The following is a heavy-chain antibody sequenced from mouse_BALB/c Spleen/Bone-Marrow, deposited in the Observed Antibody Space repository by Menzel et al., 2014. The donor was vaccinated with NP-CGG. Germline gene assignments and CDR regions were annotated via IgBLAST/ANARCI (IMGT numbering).Heavy chain of an antibody. CDR3: TRERDYDGGYYFDY. Sequence: EVKLMESGGGVVQPGVSRKLSCAASGFNFSDYGMAWVRLAPGKGPEWVAFFSNLAYSIYYADTVTGRFTISRENAKNTLYLEMRRMRFEDTAMYYCTRERDYDGGYYFDYWGQGTTLTVSS. J-gene: IGHJ2*01. CDR1: GFNFSDYG. CDR2: FSNLAYSI. D-gene: IGHD2-4*01. V-gene: IGHV5-15*02.